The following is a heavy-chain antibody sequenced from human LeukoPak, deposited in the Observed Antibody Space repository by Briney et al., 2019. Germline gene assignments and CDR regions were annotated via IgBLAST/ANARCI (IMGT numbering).Heavy chain of an antibody. CDR3: AKERSRGGDCLDY. CDR1: GFTCSSCA. CDR2: ISVSGGST. D-gene: IGHD2-21*02. J-gene: IGHJ4*02. Sequence: GGSLRLSCAASGFTCSSCAMSWVRQAPGKGLEWVSAISVSGGSTYYADSVKGRFTISRDNSKNTLYLQMNSLRAEETAVYYCAKERSRGGDCLDYWGQGTLVTVSS. V-gene: IGHV3-23*01.